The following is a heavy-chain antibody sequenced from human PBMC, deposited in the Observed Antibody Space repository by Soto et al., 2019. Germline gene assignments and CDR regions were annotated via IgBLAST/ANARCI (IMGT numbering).Heavy chain of an antibody. J-gene: IGHJ4*02. CDR2: ISGSGGST. CDR3: AKDREGVPPVY. V-gene: IGHV3-23*01. CDR1: GFTFSSYT. Sequence: XGSLRLSCAASGFTFSSYTMSWVRQAPGKGLEWVSAISGSGGSTYYADSVKGRFTISRDNSKNTLYLQMNSLRAEDTAVYYCAKDREGVPPVYWGQGTLVTVSS. D-gene: IGHD3-10*01.